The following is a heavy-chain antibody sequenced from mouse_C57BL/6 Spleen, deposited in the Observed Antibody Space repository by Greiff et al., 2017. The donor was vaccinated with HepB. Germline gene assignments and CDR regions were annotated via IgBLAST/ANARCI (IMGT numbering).Heavy chain of an antibody. Sequence: QVQLKQPGAELVKPGASVKLSCKASGYTFTSYWMHWVKQRPGRGLEWIGRIDPNSGGTKYNEKFKSKATLTVDKPSSTAYMQLSSLTSEDSAVYYCARGANWDVEAWFAYWGQGTLVTVSA. CDR3: ARGANWDVEAWFAY. J-gene: IGHJ3*01. CDR2: IDPNSGGT. CDR1: GYTFTSYW. V-gene: IGHV1-72*01. D-gene: IGHD4-1*01.